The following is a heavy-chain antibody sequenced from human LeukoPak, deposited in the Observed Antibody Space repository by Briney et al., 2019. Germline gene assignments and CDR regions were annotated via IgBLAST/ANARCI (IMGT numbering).Heavy chain of an antibody. CDR2: ISYDGSNK. J-gene: IGHJ5*02. V-gene: IGHV3-30-3*01. D-gene: IGHD3-10*01. Sequence: GRSLRLSCAASGFTFSSYAMHWVRQAPGKGLEWVAVISYDGSNKYYADSVKGRFTISRDNAKNSLYLQMNSLRAEDTAVYYCARDRRNYYGSGSYPAWGQGTLVTVSS. CDR1: GFTFSSYA. CDR3: ARDRRNYYGSGSYPA.